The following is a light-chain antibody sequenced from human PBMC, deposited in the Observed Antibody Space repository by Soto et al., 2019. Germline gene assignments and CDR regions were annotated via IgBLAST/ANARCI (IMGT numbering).Light chain of an antibody. J-gene: IGKJ2*01. CDR1: QSVGSN. CDR2: GAS. Sequence: EIVMTQSPATLSVSPGERATLSCRASQSVGSNLAWYQHRPGQAPRLLILGASTRDNGVPARFSGSGSGTEFTLTISGLQSDDSAVYYCQQYKDWYTFGQGTKLQI. V-gene: IGKV3-15*01. CDR3: QQYKDWYT.